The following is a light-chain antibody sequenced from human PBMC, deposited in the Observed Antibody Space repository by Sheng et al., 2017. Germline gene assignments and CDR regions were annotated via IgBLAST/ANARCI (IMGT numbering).Light chain of an antibody. Sequence: DIVMTQSPDSLAVSLGERATINCKSSQSVLYSSNNKNYLAWYQXKPGQPPKLIFYWASTRESGVPDRFSVXGSGTDFTLTISSLQAEDVAVYYCQQYYSAPHTFGQGTKLEIK. CDR2: WAS. CDR3: QQYYSAPHT. V-gene: IGKV4-1*01. CDR1: QSVLYSSNNKNY. J-gene: IGKJ2*01.